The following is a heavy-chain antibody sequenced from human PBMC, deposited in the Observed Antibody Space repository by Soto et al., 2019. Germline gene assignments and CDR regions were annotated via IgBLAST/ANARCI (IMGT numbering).Heavy chain of an antibody. CDR1: GGSVSSGSYY. D-gene: IGHD6-13*01. J-gene: IGHJ4*02. V-gene: IGHV4-61*01. Sequence: QVQLQESGPGLVKPSETLSLTCTVSGGSVSSGSYYWSWIRQPPGTGLEWIGYPYYSGSTNSNPSLKCRVTISVDTSKNQFSLKLSSVTAADTAVYYGARVERSAAGKIGLDYWGQGTLVTVSS. CDR2: PYYSGST. CDR3: ARVERSAAGKIGLDY.